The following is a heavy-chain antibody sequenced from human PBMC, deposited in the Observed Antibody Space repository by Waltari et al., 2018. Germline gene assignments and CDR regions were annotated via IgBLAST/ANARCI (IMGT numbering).Heavy chain of an antibody. CDR2: INPSGGST. Sequence: QVQLVQSGAEVKKPGASVKVSCKASGYTFTSYYMHWVRQAPGKGLEWMGKINPSGGSTGYAQKFEGRVTMTRDTSTSTVYMELSSLRSEDTAVYYCARSNSSGYYNYFDYWGQGTLVTVSS. CDR1: GYTFTSYY. D-gene: IGHD3-22*01. V-gene: IGHV1-46*01. J-gene: IGHJ4*02. CDR3: ARSNSSGYYNYFDY.